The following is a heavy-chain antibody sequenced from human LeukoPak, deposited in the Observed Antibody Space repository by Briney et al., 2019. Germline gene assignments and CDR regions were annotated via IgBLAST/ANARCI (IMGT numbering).Heavy chain of an antibody. Sequence: SETLSLTCAVYGGSFSGYYWSWIRQPPGKGLEWIGEINHSGSTNYNPSLKSRVTISVDTSKNQFSLKLSSVTAADTAVYYCARAFYYYGMDVWGQGTTVTVSS. J-gene: IGHJ6*02. CDR2: INHSGST. CDR1: GGSFSGYY. CDR3: ARAFYYYGMDV. V-gene: IGHV4-34*01.